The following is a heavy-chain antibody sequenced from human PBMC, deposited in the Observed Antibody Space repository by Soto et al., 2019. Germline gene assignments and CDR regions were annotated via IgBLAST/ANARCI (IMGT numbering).Heavy chain of an antibody. CDR2: ISAYNGNT. D-gene: IGHD2-2*01. CDR3: AREKCSSTSCPTYAFDI. CDR1: GYTFTSYG. J-gene: IGHJ3*02. Sequence: ASVKVSCKASGYTFTSYGISLVRQAPGQGPEWMGWISAYNGNTNYAQKLQGRVTMTTDTSTSTAYMELRSLRSDDTAVYYCAREKCSSTSCPTYAFDIWGQGTMVTVSS. V-gene: IGHV1-18*01.